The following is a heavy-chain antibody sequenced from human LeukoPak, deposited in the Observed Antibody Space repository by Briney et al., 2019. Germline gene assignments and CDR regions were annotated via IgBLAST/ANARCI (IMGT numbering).Heavy chain of an antibody. D-gene: IGHD1-26*01. Sequence: PGGSLRLSCAASGFTFSTYSMNWVRQAPGKGLEWVSYISNSSSTIYYADSVKGRFTISRDNAKNSLYLQMDSLRAEDTAVYYCARDTYSTPLNPFDYWGQGTLVTVSS. V-gene: IGHV3-48*01. CDR2: ISNSSSTI. CDR3: ARDTYSTPLNPFDY. CDR1: GFTFSTYS. J-gene: IGHJ4*02.